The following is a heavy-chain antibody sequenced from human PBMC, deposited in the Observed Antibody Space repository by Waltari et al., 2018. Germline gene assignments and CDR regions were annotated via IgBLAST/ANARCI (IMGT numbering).Heavy chain of an antibody. J-gene: IGHJ6*02. D-gene: IGHD3-16*01. CDR1: GYTFNPYG. V-gene: IGHV1-18*01. CDR2: IGTYNGIA. Sequence: QVHLVQSGPEVKRPGASVKVSCKASGYTFNPYGISWVRQAPGHGLEWMGWIGTYNGIANFAERVEDRVTMTVDSPTSTAYMELRNLRSDDTAVYYCARVGYGVPTYSYYGMDVWGQGTTVTVSS. CDR3: ARVGYGVPTYSYYGMDV.